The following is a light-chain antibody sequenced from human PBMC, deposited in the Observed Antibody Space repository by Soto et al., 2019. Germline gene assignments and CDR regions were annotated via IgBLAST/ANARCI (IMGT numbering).Light chain of an antibody. CDR1: SGDIGSYTY. CDR3: SSYTTNSPPVV. V-gene: IGLV2-14*01. J-gene: IGLJ2*01. CDR2: EVT. Sequence: QSVLTQPASVSGSPGQSITISCTGTSGDIGSYTYVSWYQQYPGKAAKLLISEVTNRPSGVSNRFSGSKSGNTASLTISGLQAEDEAHYYCSSYTTNSPPVVFGGGTKLTVL.